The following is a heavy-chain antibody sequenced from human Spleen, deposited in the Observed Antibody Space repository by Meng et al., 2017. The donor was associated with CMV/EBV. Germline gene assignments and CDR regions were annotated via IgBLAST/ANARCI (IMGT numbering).Heavy chain of an antibody. V-gene: IGHV3-30*04. CDR3: ARGRLTANLDY. Sequence: SCSASGFTFDHYAMHWVRQAPGKGLDWVAVISYDRSHQSYAESAKGRFTISRDNSKNNVYLQMNSLRLEDTAVYYCARGRLTANLDYWGLGALVTVSS. CDR1: GFTFDHYA. CDR2: ISYDRSHQ. J-gene: IGHJ4*02. D-gene: IGHD3-16*01.